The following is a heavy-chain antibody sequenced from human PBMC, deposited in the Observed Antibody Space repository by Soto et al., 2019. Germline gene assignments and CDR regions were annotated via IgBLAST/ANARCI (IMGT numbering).Heavy chain of an antibody. J-gene: IGHJ6*02. CDR3: ARDVTVTTGSYDDGMDV. D-gene: IGHD4-17*01. CDR1: GGSISSGDYY. CDR2: IYDSGST. Sequence: QVQLQESGPGLVKPSQTLSLTCSVSGGSISSGDYYWSWIRQPPGKGLEWIGYIYDSGSTYYNPSLKVRVTRSVDTSKIPFPLRLSSVTAADTALYYCARDVTVTTGSYDDGMDVWGQGSTVTDSS. V-gene: IGHV4-30-4*01.